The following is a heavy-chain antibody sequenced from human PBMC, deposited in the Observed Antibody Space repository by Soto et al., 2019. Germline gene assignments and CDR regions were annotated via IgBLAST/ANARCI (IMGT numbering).Heavy chain of an antibody. V-gene: IGHV4-39*01. J-gene: IGHJ5*02. CDR3: ARQPRRGVFDP. Sequence: QLQPQESGPGLVKPSETLSLTCTVSGGSISSSSYYWGWIRQPPGKGLEWIGSIYYSGSTYYNPSLKSRVTISVDTSKNQFSLKLSSVTAADTAVYYCARQPRRGVFDPWGQGTLVTVSS. CDR1: GGSISSSSYY. CDR2: IYYSGST. D-gene: IGHD3-16*01.